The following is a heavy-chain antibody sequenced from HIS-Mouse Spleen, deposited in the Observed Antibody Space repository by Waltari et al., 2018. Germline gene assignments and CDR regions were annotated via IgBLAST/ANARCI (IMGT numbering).Heavy chain of an antibody. CDR1: GFTFSSDC. V-gene: IGHV3-33*01. Sequence: QVQLVESGGCVVQPGRSLRLSCAASGFTFSSDCMHWFRGAPGKGLEWVGVLWDDGSNKYYADSVKGRFTISRDNSKNTLYLQMNSLRAEDTAVYYCARVTLAGGFDPWGQGTLVTVSS. CDR2: LWDDGSNK. J-gene: IGHJ5*02. D-gene: IGHD3-16*01. CDR3: ARVTLAGGFDP.